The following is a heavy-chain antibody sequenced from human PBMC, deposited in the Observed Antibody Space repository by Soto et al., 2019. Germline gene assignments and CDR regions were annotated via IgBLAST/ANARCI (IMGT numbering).Heavy chain of an antibody. Sequence: QVQLVQSGAEVKKPGSSVKVSCKASGGNFSSHAINWVRQAPGQGLEWMGGIIPIFDTAHYAPKFLGRVTFTADESTTTVYMELSSLRSEDTAVYYCARRLPYYFDSSNYRDAFDIWGQGTMVTVSS. V-gene: IGHV1-69*01. J-gene: IGHJ3*02. D-gene: IGHD3-22*01. CDR2: IIPIFDTA. CDR1: GGNFSSHA. CDR3: ARRLPYYFDSSNYRDAFDI.